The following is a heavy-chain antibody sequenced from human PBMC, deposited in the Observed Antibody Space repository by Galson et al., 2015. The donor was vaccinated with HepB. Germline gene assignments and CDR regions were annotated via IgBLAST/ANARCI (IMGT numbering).Heavy chain of an antibody. CDR1: GYTFTDYS. CDR2: INPNSGGT. Sequence: SVQVSCKASGYTFTDYSIHWVRQAPGQGLEWMGWINPNSGGTNYARKFQGWVPMSRDTSLTTVYMDLSMLSSADPAVYYCARETKWDTSDGYGNRKQRKTEDGWGQGTTVSVSS. D-gene: IGHD6-19*01. J-gene: IGHJ6*02. V-gene: IGHV1-2*04. CDR3: ARETKWDTSDGYGNRKQRKTEDG.